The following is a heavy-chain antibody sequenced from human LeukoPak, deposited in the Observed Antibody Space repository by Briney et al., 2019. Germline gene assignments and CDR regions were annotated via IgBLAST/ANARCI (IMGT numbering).Heavy chain of an antibody. D-gene: IGHD3-3*01. J-gene: IGHJ6*03. CDR1: GGSFSGYY. CDR3: ARHLRRSGYYYYYMDV. Sequence: PSETLSLTCAVCGGSFSGYYWSWIRQPPGKGLEWIGEINHSGSTNYNPSLKSRVTISVDTSKNQFSLKLSSVTAADTAVYYCARHLRRSGYYYYYMDVWGKGTTVTVSS. V-gene: IGHV4-34*01. CDR2: INHSGST.